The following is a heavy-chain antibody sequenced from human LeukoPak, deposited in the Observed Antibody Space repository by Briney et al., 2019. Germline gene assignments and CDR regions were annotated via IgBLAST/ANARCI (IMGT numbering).Heavy chain of an antibody. J-gene: IGHJ4*02. Sequence: GASVKVSCKASGYTFTSYYMHWVRQAPGQGLEWMGWINPNSGGTNYAQKFQGRVTMTRDTSISTAYMELSRLRSDDTAVYYCARDRVITVTTERSMGYWGQGTLVTVSS. D-gene: IGHD4-17*01. CDR3: ARDRVITVTTERSMGY. CDR2: INPNSGGT. V-gene: IGHV1-2*02. CDR1: GYTFTSYY.